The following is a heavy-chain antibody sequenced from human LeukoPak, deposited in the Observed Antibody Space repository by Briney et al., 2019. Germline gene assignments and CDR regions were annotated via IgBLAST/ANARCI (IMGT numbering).Heavy chain of an antibody. D-gene: IGHD6-13*01. V-gene: IGHV3-33*01. Sequence: PGGSLRLSCAASGFTLSSYGMHWVRQAPGKGLEWVAFILADGSEKYYADSVKGRFTISRDNSKNTLYLQMNSLRAEDTAVYCCARDSDSSSWYVSSVPDYWGQGTLVTVSS. CDR3: ARDSDSSSWYVSSVPDY. CDR1: GFTLSSYG. CDR2: ILADGSEK. J-gene: IGHJ4*02.